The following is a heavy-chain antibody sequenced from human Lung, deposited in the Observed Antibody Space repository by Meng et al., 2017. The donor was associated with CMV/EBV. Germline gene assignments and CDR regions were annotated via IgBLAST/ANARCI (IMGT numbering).Heavy chain of an antibody. CDR1: GGSFSSYT. D-gene: IGHD1-26*01. J-gene: IGHJ4*02. V-gene: IGHV1-69*01. Sequence: KASGGSFSSYTFSWVRQAPGQGLEWMGEIIPMFGTVNSAQKFQGRVTITADESTTTAYMDLSSPRSDDTALYFCARGSAVGAMGCDYWGQGTLVTVSS. CDR2: IIPMFGTV. CDR3: ARGSAVGAMGCDY.